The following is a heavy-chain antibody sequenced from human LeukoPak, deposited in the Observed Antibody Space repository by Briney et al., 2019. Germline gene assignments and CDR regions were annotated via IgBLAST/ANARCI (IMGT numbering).Heavy chain of an antibody. CDR3: ARGITMIVVVIHYFDY. CDR2: IYHSGST. CDR1: GYSISSGYY. J-gene: IGHJ4*02. V-gene: IGHV4-38-2*02. Sequence: SETLSLTCTVSGYSISSGYYWGWIRQPPGKGLEWIGSIYHSGSTYYNPSLKSRVTISVDTSKNQFSLKLSSVTAADTAVYYCARGITMIVVVIHYFDYWGQGTLVTVSS. D-gene: IGHD3-22*01.